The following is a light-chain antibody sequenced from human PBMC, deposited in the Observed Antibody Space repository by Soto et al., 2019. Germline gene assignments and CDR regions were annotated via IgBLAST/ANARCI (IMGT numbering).Light chain of an antibody. J-gene: IGKJ1*01. CDR1: QSISSW. Sequence: DIQMTQSPSTLSASVGDRVIITCRARQSISSWLAWYLQKPGKAPNRLIYRASTLKSGIPSRFSGSGSGTEFTLTISSLLPDDFATYSCQQYDRASWTFGPGTKVEIK. CDR2: RAS. CDR3: QQYDRASWT. V-gene: IGKV1-5*03.